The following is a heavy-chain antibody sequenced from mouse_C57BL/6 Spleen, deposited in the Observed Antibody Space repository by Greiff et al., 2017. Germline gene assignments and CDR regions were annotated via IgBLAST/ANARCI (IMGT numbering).Heavy chain of an antibody. Sequence: EVQLQQSGAELVRPGASVKLSCTASGFNIKDDYMHWVKQRPEQGLEWIGWLDPENGDTEYASKFQGKATITAETSSNTAYLQLSSLTSEDTAVYYCTRGYDYEDWYFDVWGTGTTVTVSS. D-gene: IGHD2-4*01. CDR3: TRGYDYEDWYFDV. V-gene: IGHV14-4*01. CDR1: GFNIKDDY. J-gene: IGHJ1*03. CDR2: LDPENGDT.